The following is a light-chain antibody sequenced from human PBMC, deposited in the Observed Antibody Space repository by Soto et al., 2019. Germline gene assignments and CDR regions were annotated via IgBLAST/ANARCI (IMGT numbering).Light chain of an antibody. V-gene: IGKV3-15*01. CDR2: GAA. CDR3: QRYNTSLIT. Sequence: EIVMTQSPATLSVSPGERATLSCRASQSVSSNFAWYQQKPGQAPRLLIYGAATRATGIPARCSGSGSGTEFTLTISSLQSEDFEDYYCQRYNTSLITFGQGTRLEIK. CDR1: QSVSSN. J-gene: IGKJ5*01.